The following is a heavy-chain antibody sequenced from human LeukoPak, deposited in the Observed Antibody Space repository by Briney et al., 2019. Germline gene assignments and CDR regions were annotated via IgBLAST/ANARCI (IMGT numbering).Heavy chain of an antibody. CDR2: IYTSGST. CDR1: GGSFSSYY. V-gene: IGHV4-4*09. J-gene: IGHJ4*02. D-gene: IGHD1-26*01. CDR3: ARHSSGSYYDEYYFDY. Sequence: SETLSLTCTVSGGSFSSYYWSWIRQPPGKGLEWIGYIYTSGSTNYNPSLTSRVTISVDTSKNQFSLKLSSVTAADTAVYCCARHSSGSYYDEYYFDYWGQGTLVTVFS.